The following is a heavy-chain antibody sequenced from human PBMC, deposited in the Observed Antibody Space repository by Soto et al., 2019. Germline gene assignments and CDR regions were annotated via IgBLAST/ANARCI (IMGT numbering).Heavy chain of an antibody. Sequence: QVQLVQSGAEVKKPGSSVKVSCKASGGTFSSYTISWVRQAPGQGLEWMGRIIPILGIANYAQKFQGRVTXTXXKSTSTAYMELSSLRSEDTAVYYCARDRSSGWYDYWGQGTLVTVSS. J-gene: IGHJ4*02. CDR3: ARDRSSGWYDY. CDR2: IIPILGIA. CDR1: GGTFSSYT. V-gene: IGHV1-69*08. D-gene: IGHD6-19*01.